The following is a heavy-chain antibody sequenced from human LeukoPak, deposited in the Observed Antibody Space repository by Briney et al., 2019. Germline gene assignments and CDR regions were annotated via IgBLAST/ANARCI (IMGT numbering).Heavy chain of an antibody. CDR3: SLLAVASPQDY. J-gene: IGHJ4*02. CDR2: ISSSGSTT. V-gene: IGHV3-48*03. Sequence: GGSLRLSCAASGFSFSSYEMHWVCQAPGKGLEWVSDISSSGSTTYYADSVRGRFTTSRDNAKNLLYLQMHSLRAEDTAIYYCSLLAVASPQDYWGQGTLVTVSS. CDR1: GFSFSSYE. D-gene: IGHD6-19*01.